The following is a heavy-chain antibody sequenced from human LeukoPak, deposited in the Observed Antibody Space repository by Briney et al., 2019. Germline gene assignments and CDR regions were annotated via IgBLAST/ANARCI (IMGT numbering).Heavy chain of an antibody. CDR3: ARSIAVAGDYYYYYMDV. D-gene: IGHD6-19*01. J-gene: IGHJ6*03. CDR2: ISAYNGNT. V-gene: IGHV1-18*01. CDR1: GYTFTSYG. Sequence: GASVKVSCKASGYTFTSYGISWVRQAPGQGLEWMGWISAYNGNTNYAQKLQGRVTMTTDTSTSTAYMELRSLRSDDTAVYYCARSIAVAGDYYYYYMDVWGKGTTVTISS.